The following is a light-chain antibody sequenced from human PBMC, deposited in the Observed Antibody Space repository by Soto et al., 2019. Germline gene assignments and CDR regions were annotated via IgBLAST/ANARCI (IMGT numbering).Light chain of an antibody. CDR1: SSNIGSNT. Sequence: QAVVTQPPSASGTPGQRVTISCSGSSSNIGSNTVNWYQQLPGTAPKLLIYSNNQRPSGVPDRFSGSKSGTSASLAISGLQSEDVADYYCAAWDDSLNGPGVFGGGTKVTVL. CDR3: AAWDDSLNGPGV. V-gene: IGLV1-44*01. CDR2: SNN. J-gene: IGLJ3*02.